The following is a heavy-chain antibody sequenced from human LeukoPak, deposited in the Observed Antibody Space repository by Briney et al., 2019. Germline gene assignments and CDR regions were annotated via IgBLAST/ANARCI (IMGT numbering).Heavy chain of an antibody. CDR2: TYYRSRWYN. CDR1: GDSVSSNSVA. J-gene: IGHJ4*02. CDR3: ARDHDYGDYGTYEDY. V-gene: IGHV6-1*01. Sequence: SQTLSLTCAISGDSVSSNSVAWNWVRQSPSRGLEWLGRTYYRSRWYNDYAVSVKSRITINPDTSKNQFSLQLNSVTPEDTAVYYCARDHDYGDYGTYEDYWGQRTLVTVSS. D-gene: IGHD4-17*01.